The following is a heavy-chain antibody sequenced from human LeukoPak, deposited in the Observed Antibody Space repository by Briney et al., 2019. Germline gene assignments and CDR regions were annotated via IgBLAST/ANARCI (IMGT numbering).Heavy chain of an antibody. CDR3: VGYGDNSGDWYFDL. D-gene: IGHD4-23*01. Sequence: GGSLGLSCAASGFTFSRYGMHWVRQAPGKGLEWVAVISYDGSNEYYVDSVKGRFTISRDNSKNTLYLQMNRLRAEDTAVYYCVGYGDNSGDWYFDLWGRGTLVTVSS. J-gene: IGHJ2*01. CDR1: GFTFSRYG. V-gene: IGHV3-30*03. CDR2: ISYDGSNE.